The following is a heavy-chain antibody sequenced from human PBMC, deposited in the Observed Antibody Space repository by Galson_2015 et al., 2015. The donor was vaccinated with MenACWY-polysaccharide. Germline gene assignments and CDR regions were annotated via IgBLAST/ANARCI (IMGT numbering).Heavy chain of an antibody. CDR2: ISGSGGST. D-gene: IGHD3-10*01. V-gene: IGHV3-23*01. CDR3: AKPQSDYGSGESGYYFDY. Sequence: SLRLSCAASGFTFSSYAMSWVRQAPGKGLEWVSAISGSGGSTYYADSVKGRFTISRDNSKNTLYLQMNSLRAEDTAVYYCAKPQSDYGSGESGYYFDYWGQGTLVTVSS. CDR1: GFTFSSYA. J-gene: IGHJ4*02.